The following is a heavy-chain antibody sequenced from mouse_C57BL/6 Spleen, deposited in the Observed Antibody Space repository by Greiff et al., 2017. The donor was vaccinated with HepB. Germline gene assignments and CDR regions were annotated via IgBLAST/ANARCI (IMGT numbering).Heavy chain of an antibody. CDR3: ARCPSWLLPYYAMDY. D-gene: IGHD2-3*01. V-gene: IGHV1-59*01. Sequence: QVQLQQPGAELVRPGPSVKLSCKASGYTFTSYWMHWVKQRPGQGLEWIGVIDPSDSYTNYNQKFKGKATLTVDTSSSTAYMQLSSLTSEDSAVYYCARCPSWLLPYYAMDYWGQGTSVTVSS. CDR1: GYTFTSYW. J-gene: IGHJ4*01. CDR2: IDPSDSYT.